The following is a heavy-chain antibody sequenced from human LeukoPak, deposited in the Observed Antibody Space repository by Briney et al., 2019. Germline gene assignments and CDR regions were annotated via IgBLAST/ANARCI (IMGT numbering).Heavy chain of an antibody. Sequence: GGSLRLSCAASGFTFSSYGMHWVRQAPGKGLEWVAFIRYDGSNKYYADSVKGRFTISRDNPKNTLYLQMNSLRAEDTAVYYCAKEGDCSSTSCQGRYFDYWGQGTLVTVSS. CDR2: IRYDGSNK. D-gene: IGHD2-2*01. V-gene: IGHV3-30*02. CDR1: GFTFSSYG. CDR3: AKEGDCSSTSCQGRYFDY. J-gene: IGHJ4*02.